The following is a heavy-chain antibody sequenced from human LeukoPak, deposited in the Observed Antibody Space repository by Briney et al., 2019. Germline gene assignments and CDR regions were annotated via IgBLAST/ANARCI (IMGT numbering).Heavy chain of an antibody. J-gene: IGHJ5*02. CDR2: IYYNGST. V-gene: IGHV4-59*01. CDR3: ARGPLNWFDP. CDR1: GGSISSYY. Sequence: SSETLSLTCTVSGGSISSYYWSWIRQPPGKGLEWIGYIYYNGSTNYNPSLKSRVTISVDTSKNQFSLKLSSVTAADTAVYYCARGPLNWFDPWGQGTLVTVSS.